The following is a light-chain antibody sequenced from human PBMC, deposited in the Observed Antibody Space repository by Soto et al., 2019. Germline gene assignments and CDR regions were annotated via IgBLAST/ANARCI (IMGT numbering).Light chain of an antibody. CDR1: LDAGSW. V-gene: IGKV1-12*01. J-gene: IGKJ4*01. CDR3: QHADGLRALT. Sequence: DIQMTQSPPYVSASVGARVTISCRASLDAGSWLSWFHQKPGGAPNLLIFHTSRKKSGVPPRFAGRGAGTECTITISSLQPEDFGTYYCQHADGLRALTFGGGTAVEI. CDR2: HTS.